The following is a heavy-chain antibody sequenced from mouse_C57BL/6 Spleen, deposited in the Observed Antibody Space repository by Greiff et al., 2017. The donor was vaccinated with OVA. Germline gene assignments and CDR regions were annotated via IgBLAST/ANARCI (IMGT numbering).Heavy chain of an antibody. CDR3: ARFRYYGYYAMDY. CDR2: IDPSDSYT. D-gene: IGHD1-1*01. Sequence: QVQLQQPGAELVMPGASVKLSCKASGYTFTSYWMHWVKQRPGQGLEWIGEIDPSDSYTNYNQKFKGKSTLTVDKSSSTAYMQLSSLTSEDSAVYYCARFRYYGYYAMDYWGQGTSVTVSS. CDR1: GYTFTSYW. J-gene: IGHJ4*01. V-gene: IGHV1-69*01.